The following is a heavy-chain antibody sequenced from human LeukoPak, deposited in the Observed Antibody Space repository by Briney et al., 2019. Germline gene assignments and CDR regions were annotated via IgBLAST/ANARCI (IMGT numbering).Heavy chain of an antibody. CDR2: ISAYNGNT. D-gene: IGHD3-10*01. CDR3: ARDLTYYGSGNGFPTDY. CDR1: GYTFTSYG. V-gene: IGHV1-18*01. Sequence: ASVKVSCKASGYTFTSYGISWVRKAPGQGLEWMGWISAYNGNTNYAQKLQGRVTMTTDTSTSTAYMELRSLRSDDTAVYYCARDLTYYGSGNGFPTDYWGQGTLVTVSS. J-gene: IGHJ4*02.